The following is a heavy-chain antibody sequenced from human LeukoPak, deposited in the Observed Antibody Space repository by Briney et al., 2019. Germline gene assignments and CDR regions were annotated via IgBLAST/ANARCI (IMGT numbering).Heavy chain of an antibody. Sequence: SVKVSCKASGGTFSSYAISWVRQAPGQGLEWMGRIIPILGIANYAQKFQGRVMITADKSTSTAYMELSSLRSEDTAVYYCARRSPSYYGSGSYYNDNYYYYGMYVWGQGTTVTVSS. CDR1: GGTFSSYA. V-gene: IGHV1-69*04. CDR2: IIPILGIA. CDR3: ARRSPSYYGSGSYYNDNYYYYGMYV. J-gene: IGHJ6*02. D-gene: IGHD3-10*01.